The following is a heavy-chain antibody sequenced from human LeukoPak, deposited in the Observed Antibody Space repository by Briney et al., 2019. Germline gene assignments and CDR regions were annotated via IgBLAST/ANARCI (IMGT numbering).Heavy chain of an antibody. D-gene: IGHD3-22*01. Sequence: ASVKVSCKASGYTFTTYYMHWVRQAPGQGLEWMGMIYPSGGSTRNAQKFQGRVTMTRDMSTSTVYMELSSLRSEDTAVYYCAREVDYYDTSDYFPLGYWGQGTLVTVSS. CDR1: GYTFTTYY. V-gene: IGHV1-46*01. CDR3: AREVDYYDTSDYFPLGY. CDR2: IYPSGGST. J-gene: IGHJ4*02.